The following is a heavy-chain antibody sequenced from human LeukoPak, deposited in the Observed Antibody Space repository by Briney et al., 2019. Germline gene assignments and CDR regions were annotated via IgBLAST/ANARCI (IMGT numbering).Heavy chain of an antibody. J-gene: IGHJ4*02. V-gene: IGHV4-34*01. CDR1: GGSFSGYY. CDR3: ARGSGWYNY. Sequence: SETLSLTCAVYGGSFSGYYWSWIRQPPGKGLEWIGEINHSGSTNYNPSLKSRVTISVDTSKNQFSLKPSSVTAADTAVYYCARGSGWYNYWGQGTLVTVSS. D-gene: IGHD6-19*01. CDR2: INHSGST.